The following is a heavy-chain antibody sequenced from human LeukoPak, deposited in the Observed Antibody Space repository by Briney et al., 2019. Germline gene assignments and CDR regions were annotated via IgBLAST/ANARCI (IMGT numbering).Heavy chain of an antibody. Sequence: GRSLRLSCAASGFTFSSHGMHWVRQAPGKGLEWLSFISYDAINKYYADSVKGRLTISRDNSKNTVYLQMNSLRDEDTAVYYCAKDLKQEWLLDYWGQGTLVTVSS. CDR3: AKDLKQEWLLDY. CDR1: GFTFSSHG. J-gene: IGHJ4*02. D-gene: IGHD5-18*01. CDR2: ISYDAINK. V-gene: IGHV3-30*18.